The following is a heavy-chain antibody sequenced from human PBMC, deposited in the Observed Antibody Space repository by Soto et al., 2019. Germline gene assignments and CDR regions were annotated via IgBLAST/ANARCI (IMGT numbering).Heavy chain of an antibody. CDR2: INHSGST. CDR1: GGSFSGYY. J-gene: IGHJ4*02. CDR3: ARAALYDILTGYYPPPFDY. D-gene: IGHD3-9*01. V-gene: IGHV4-34*01. Sequence: SETLSLTCAVYGGSFSGYYWSWIRQPPGKGLEWIGEINHSGSTNYNPSLKSRVTISVDTSKNQFSLKLSSVTAADTAVYYCARAALYDILTGYYPPPFDYWGQGTLVTVSS.